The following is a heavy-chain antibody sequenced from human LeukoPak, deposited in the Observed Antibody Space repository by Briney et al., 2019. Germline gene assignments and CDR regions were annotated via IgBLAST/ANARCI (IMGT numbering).Heavy chain of an antibody. Sequence: GASVKVSCKASGYTFTSYYMHWVRQAPGQGLVWMGIINPSGGSTSYAQKFQGRVTMTRDTSTSTVYMELSSLRSEDTAVYYCARDLSSTRPFDYWGQGTLVTVSS. V-gene: IGHV1-46*01. CDR1: GYTFTSYY. CDR3: ARDLSSTRPFDY. CDR2: INPSGGST. D-gene: IGHD2-2*01. J-gene: IGHJ4*02.